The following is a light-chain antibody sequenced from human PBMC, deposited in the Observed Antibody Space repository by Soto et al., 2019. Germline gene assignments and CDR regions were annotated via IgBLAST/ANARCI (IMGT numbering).Light chain of an antibody. CDR2: DAS. CDR1: QSASSSY. J-gene: IGKJ4*01. CDR3: QQYGSSPLT. Sequence: EIVLTQSPGTLSLSPGERATLSCRASQSASSSYLAWYQQKPGQAPRLLIYDASSRATGIPDRFSGSGSGTDFTLTISRLEPDDFAVYYCQQYGSSPLTFGGGTKVEIK. V-gene: IGKV3-20*01.